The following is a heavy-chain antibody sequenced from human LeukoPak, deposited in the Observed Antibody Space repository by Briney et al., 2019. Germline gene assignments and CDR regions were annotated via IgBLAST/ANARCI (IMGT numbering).Heavy chain of an antibody. CDR1: GFRLSSDY. D-gene: IGHD1-26*01. Sequence: GESLRLSCVASGFRLSSDYMSWVRQAPGKGLEWVSFFYNTDTYYADSVKGRFTISIDTSKNTLYLQMDNLRVEDTAVYYCSTAPAWDLLYYNWGQGTLVTVSS. CDR3: STAPAWDLLYYN. J-gene: IGHJ4*02. CDR2: FYNTDT. V-gene: IGHV3-53*01.